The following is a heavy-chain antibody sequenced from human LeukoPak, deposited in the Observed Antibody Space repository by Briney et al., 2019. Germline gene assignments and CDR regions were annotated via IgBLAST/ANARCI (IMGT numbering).Heavy chain of an antibody. Sequence: GGSLRLSCAASGFTFSSYSMNWVRQAPGKGLEWVSSISSRSSYIYYADSVKGRFTISRDNAKNSLYLQMNSLRAEDTAVYYCARDLGSGYQLLDNWFDPWGQGTLITVSS. D-gene: IGHD2-2*01. J-gene: IGHJ5*02. CDR3: ARDLGSGYQLLDNWFDP. V-gene: IGHV3-21*01. CDR1: GFTFSSYS. CDR2: ISSRSSYI.